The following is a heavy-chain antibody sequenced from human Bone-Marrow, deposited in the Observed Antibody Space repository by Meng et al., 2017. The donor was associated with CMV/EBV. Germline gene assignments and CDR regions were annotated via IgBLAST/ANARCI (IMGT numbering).Heavy chain of an antibody. Sequence: GGSLRLSCAASGFSVSSNDMSWVRQAPGKGLEWVSVVRKDDTTHYTNSVKGRFTISRDNAKNTLYLQMNSLRAEDTAVYYCARVESAWYSSSWYLDYWGQGTLVTVSS. J-gene: IGHJ4*02. CDR2: VRKDDTT. D-gene: IGHD6-13*01. V-gene: IGHV3-66*01. CDR1: GFSVSSND. CDR3: ARVESAWYSSSWYLDY.